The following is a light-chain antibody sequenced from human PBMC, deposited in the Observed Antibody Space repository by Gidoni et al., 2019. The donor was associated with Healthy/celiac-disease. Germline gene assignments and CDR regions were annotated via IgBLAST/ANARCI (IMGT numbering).Light chain of an antibody. CDR3: QQRSNWPRLT. J-gene: IGKJ4*01. CDR2: DAS. V-gene: IGKV3-11*01. CDR1: QSVSSY. Sequence: EIVLTQSPATLSLSPGERATLSCRASQSVSSYLDWYQQTPGQAPRLLISDASNRATGLPDRFSGSVDGTDFTLTISSLEREDFAVYYCQQRSNWPRLTFGGXTKVEIK.